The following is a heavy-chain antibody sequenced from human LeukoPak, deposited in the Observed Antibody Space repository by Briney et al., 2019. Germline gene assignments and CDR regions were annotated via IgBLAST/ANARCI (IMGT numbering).Heavy chain of an antibody. CDR3: ARTPRGVNAFDI. CDR2: ISSSGSTI. Sequence: GGSLRLSCAASGFTFSNAWMHWVRQAPGKGLEWVSYISSSGSTIYYADSVKGRFTISRDNAKNSLYLQMNSLRAEDTAVYYCARTPRGVNAFDIWGQGTMVTVSS. CDR1: GFTFSNAW. J-gene: IGHJ3*02. V-gene: IGHV3-48*04. D-gene: IGHD4-23*01.